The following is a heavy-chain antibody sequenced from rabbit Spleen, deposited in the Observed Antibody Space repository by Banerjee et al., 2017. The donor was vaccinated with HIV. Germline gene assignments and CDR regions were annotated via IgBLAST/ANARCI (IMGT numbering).Heavy chain of an antibody. J-gene: IGHJ4*01. Sequence: QSLEESGGDLVKPEGSLTLTCKASGFAFSNNAMCWVRQAPGKGLEWIGCIYTGSGRTYYATWAKGRFTISETSSTTVTLQMTSLTAADTATYFCARDLVGVIGWNFYLWGPGTLVT. CDR3: ARDLVGVIGWNFYL. CDR2: IYTGSGRT. D-gene: IGHD1-1*01. CDR1: GFAFSNNA. V-gene: IGHV1S40*01.